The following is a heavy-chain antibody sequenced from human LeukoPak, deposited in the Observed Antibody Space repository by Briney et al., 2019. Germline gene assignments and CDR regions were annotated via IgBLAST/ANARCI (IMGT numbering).Heavy chain of an antibody. CDR3: ARQLYDFWSGYSEYYFDY. CDR1: GYSFTSYW. V-gene: IGHV5-51*01. J-gene: IGHJ4*02. D-gene: IGHD3-3*01. Sequence: GESLKISCKGSGYSFTSYWIGWVRQMPGKGLEWMGIIYPGDSDTRYSPSFQGQVTISADKSISTAYLQWSSLKASDTAMYYCARQLYDFWSGYSEYYFDYWGQGTLVTVSS. CDR2: IYPGDSDT.